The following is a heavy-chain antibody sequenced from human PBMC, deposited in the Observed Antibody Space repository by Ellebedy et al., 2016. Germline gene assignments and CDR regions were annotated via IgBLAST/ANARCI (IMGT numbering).Heavy chain of an antibody. CDR3: ARSSLGTTISEDF. CDR2: VYPGDSIT. Sequence: GGSLRLSXEGSGYSFTTYWIGWVRQMPGKGLEWMGIVYPGDSITRYSPSFQGQVTISADKSTNTAYLQWSSLQASDTAIYYCARSSLGTTISEDFWGQGTLVTVSS. J-gene: IGHJ4*02. CDR1: GYSFTTYW. D-gene: IGHD1-1*01. V-gene: IGHV5-51*01.